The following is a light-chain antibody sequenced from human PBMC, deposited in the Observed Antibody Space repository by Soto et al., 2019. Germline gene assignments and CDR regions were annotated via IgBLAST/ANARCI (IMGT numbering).Light chain of an antibody. CDR1: SSVVGGYNY. Sequence: QSAVTQPASVSGSLGQWITISCTGTSSVVGGYNYVSWYQQQPGKAPKLMISDVSNRPSGVSNRFSGSKSGNTASRTLSGLQAEDEADYYCSSYTSSSTPVVFGGGTKVTVL. J-gene: IGLJ2*01. V-gene: IGLV2-14*01. CDR3: SSYTSSSTPVV. CDR2: DVS.